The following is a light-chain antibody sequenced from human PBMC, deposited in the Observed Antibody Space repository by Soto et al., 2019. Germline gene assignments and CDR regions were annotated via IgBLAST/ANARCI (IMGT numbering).Light chain of an antibody. CDR1: QSVDSW. Sequence: DIQMTQSPSTLSASMGDRVTITCRASQSVDSWLAWYQQQPGKAPKLLIYKASSLQTGVPSRFSGSGSGTEFTLTISSLQPDDFATYYCQHYNDYSRVFGQGTKVEIK. CDR3: QHYNDYSRV. V-gene: IGKV1-5*03. J-gene: IGKJ1*01. CDR2: KAS.